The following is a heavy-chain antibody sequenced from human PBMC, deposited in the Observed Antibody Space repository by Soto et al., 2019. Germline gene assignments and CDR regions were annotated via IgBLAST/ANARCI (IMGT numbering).Heavy chain of an antibody. CDR1: GGSISSGDYY. CDR3: ARDRGSRSRYFFDY. J-gene: IGHJ4*02. V-gene: IGHV4-30-4*08. D-gene: IGHD3-10*01. CDR2: IYYSGST. Sequence: QVQLQESGPGLVKPSQTLSLTCTVSGGSISSGDYYWSWIRQPPGKGLEWIGYIYYSGSTYYNPSLEGRGTISVDTSKNQSSLRLSSVTAADTAVYYCARDRGSRSRYFFDYWGQGTLVTVSS.